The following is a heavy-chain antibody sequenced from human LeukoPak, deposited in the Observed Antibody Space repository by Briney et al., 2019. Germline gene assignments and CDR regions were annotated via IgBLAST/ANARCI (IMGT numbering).Heavy chain of an antibody. D-gene: IGHD5-18*01. J-gene: IGHJ5*02. CDR3: AKASGYSYAPGNWFDP. V-gene: IGHV3-23*01. CDR2: ISGSGGST. Sequence: GSLRLSCAASGFTFSSYAMSWVRQAPGKGLEWVSAISGSGGSTYYADSVKGRFTISRDNSKNTLYLQMNSLRAEDTAVYYCAKASGYSYAPGNWFDPWGQGTLVTVSS. CDR1: GFTFSSYA.